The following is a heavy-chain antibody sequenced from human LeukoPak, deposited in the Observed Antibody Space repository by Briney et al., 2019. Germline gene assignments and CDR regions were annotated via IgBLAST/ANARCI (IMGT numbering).Heavy chain of an antibody. Sequence: GGSLRLSCAASGFTFSNYGMHWVRQAPGKGLEWVALIWYDGSNKYYADSVKGRFTISRDNSKNTLYLQMNSLRTEDTAVYYCASQSSSWYIAYWGQGTLVTVSS. CDR1: GFTFSNYG. CDR3: ASQSSSWYIAY. J-gene: IGHJ4*02. CDR2: IWYDGSNK. D-gene: IGHD6-13*01. V-gene: IGHV3-33*01.